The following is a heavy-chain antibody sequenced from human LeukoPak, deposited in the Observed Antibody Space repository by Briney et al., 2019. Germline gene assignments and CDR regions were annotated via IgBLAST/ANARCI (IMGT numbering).Heavy chain of an antibody. CDR2: IISDGSST. D-gene: IGHD1-26*01. V-gene: IGHV3-74*01. J-gene: IGHJ3*02. Sequence: GGSLRLSCAASGFTFSTYWMHWVRQAPGKGLVWVSRIISDGSSTNYADSVKGRFTISRDNAKNTLYLQMTSLRAEDTAVYYCAREGAARGAFDIWGQGTMVTVPS. CDR1: GFTFSTYW. CDR3: AREGAARGAFDI.